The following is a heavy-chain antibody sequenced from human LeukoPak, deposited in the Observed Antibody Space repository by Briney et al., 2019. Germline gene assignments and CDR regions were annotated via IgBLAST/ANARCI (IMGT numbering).Heavy chain of an antibody. Sequence: GGSLRLSCAASGFTFSTYWMHWVRQAPGKGLVLVARIRPEGTTTAYADSVKGRFTISRGNAKNTLFLQMTSLSAEDTAVYYCARDLDWILFDYWGQGTLVTVSS. V-gene: IGHV3-74*03. CDR1: GFTFSTYW. D-gene: IGHD3-9*01. J-gene: IGHJ4*02. CDR2: IRPEGTTT. CDR3: ARDLDWILFDY.